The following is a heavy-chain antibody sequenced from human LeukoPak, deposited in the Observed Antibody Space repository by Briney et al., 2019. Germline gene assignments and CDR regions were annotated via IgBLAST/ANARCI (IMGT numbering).Heavy chain of an antibody. V-gene: IGHV4-61*02. Sequence: SETLSLTCTVSGDSISSGSYYWSWIRQPAGKGLEWIGRIYTSGSTNYNPSLKSRVTISVDTSKNQFSLKLSSVTAADTAVYYCASPKLPRFDIWGQGTMVTVSS. J-gene: IGHJ3*02. D-gene: IGHD5-24*01. CDR1: GDSISSGSYY. CDR2: IYTSGST. CDR3: ASPKLPRFDI.